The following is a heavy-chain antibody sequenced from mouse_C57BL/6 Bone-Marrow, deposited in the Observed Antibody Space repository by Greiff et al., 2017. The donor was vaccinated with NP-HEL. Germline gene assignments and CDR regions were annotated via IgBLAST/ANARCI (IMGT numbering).Heavy chain of an antibody. J-gene: IGHJ4*01. CDR2: VYPYNGGT. CDR3: ARNVITTVVKGAMDY. D-gene: IGHD1-1*01. CDR1: GFTFTDYY. V-gene: IGHV1-36*01. Sequence: EVQLQQSGPVLVKPGPSVKISCKASGFTFTDYYMHWVKQIHGKSLEWIGLVYPYNGGTSYIQTFKGKATLTVDTASSTAYMELNSLTSEDSAVYYCARNVITTVVKGAMDYWGQGTSVTVSS.